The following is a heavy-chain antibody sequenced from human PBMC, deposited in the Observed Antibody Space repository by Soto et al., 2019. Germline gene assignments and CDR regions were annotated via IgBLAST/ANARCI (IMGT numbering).Heavy chain of an antibody. D-gene: IGHD5-12*01. CDR1: GGTFSSYA. CDR3: ASSRDIVATNGMDV. CDR2: IIPIFGTA. Sequence: EASVKVSCKASGGTFSSYAISWVRQAPGQGLEWMGGIIPIFGTANYAQKFQGRVTITADESTSTAYMELSSLRSEDTAVYYCASSRDIVATNGMDVWGQGTTVTVSS. J-gene: IGHJ6*02. V-gene: IGHV1-69*13.